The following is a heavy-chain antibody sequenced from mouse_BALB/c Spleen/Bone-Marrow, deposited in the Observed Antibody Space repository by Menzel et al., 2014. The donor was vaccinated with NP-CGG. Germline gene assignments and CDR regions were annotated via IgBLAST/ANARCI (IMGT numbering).Heavy chain of an antibody. V-gene: IGHV1S82*01. J-gene: IGHJ2*01. CDR2: IHPSDSET. Sequence: QVHVKQSGAELVRPGASVKLSCKASGYSFTSYWMNWVKQRPGQGLEWIGMIHPSDSETRLNQKFKDKATLTVDKSSSTAYIKLRTRTSEDSAVYYCEKREKTGMNNGGQGPTLTVSS. D-gene: IGHD1-1*01. CDR1: GYSFTSYW. CDR3: EKREKTGMNN.